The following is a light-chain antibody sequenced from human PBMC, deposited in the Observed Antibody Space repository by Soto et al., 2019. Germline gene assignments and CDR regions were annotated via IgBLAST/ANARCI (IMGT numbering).Light chain of an antibody. CDR1: SGHSNYA. V-gene: IGLV4-69*01. CDR3: QTWGTGVV. Sequence: QLVLTQSPSASASLGASVKLTCTLSSGHSNYAIAWHQQQPEKGPRYLMKLNSDGSHSKGDGIPDRFSGSSSGAERYLTISSLQSGDEADYYCQTWGTGVVFGGGTKLTVL. CDR2: LNSDGSH. J-gene: IGLJ2*01.